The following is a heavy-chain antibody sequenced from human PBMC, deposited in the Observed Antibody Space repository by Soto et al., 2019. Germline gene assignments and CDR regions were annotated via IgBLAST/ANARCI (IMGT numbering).Heavy chain of an antibody. D-gene: IGHD6-13*01. Sequence: GGSLRLSCAASGFTFSSYSMNWVRQAPGKGLEWVSSISSSSSYIYYADSVKGRFTISRDNAKNSLYLQMNSLRAEDTAVYYCASIGDSTHAFDIWGQGTMVTVSS. CDR1: GFTFSSYS. J-gene: IGHJ3*02. V-gene: IGHV3-21*01. CDR2: ISSSSSYI. CDR3: ASIGDSTHAFDI.